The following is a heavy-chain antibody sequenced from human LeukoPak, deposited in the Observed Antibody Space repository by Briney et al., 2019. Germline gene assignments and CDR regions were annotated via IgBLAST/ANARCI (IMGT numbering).Heavy chain of an antibody. J-gene: IGHJ4*02. CDR2: ISSSGDTI. CDR3: ARDHREIYSPFDY. Sequence: GGSLRLSCAASGFTFSDYYMSWIRQAPGKGLEWISYISSSGDTIFYADSVKGRFTISRDNAKNSLYLQMNSLRAEDTAVYYCARDHREIYSPFDYWGQGTLVTVSS. V-gene: IGHV3-11*04. D-gene: IGHD2-21*01. CDR1: GFTFSDYY.